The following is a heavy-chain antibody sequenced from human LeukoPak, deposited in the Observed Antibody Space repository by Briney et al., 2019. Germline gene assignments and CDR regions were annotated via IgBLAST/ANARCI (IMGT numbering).Heavy chain of an antibody. CDR3: AREIAAETNWFDP. D-gene: IGHD6-13*01. CDR1: GYTFTGYY. V-gene: IGHV1-2*02. Sequence: ASVKVSCKASGYTFTGYYMHWVRQAPGHGLEWMGWINPNSGGTNYAQKFQGRVTMTRDTSISTAYMELSRLRSDDTAVYYCAREIAAETNWFDPWGQGTLVTVSS. J-gene: IGHJ5*02. CDR2: INPNSGGT.